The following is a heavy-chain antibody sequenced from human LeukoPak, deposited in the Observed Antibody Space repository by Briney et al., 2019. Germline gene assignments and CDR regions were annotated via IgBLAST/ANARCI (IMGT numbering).Heavy chain of an antibody. V-gene: IGHV3-30-3*01. D-gene: IGHD3-22*01. CDR3: ARHSSLNVYDSIGYYYPDAFDV. CDR2: ISYDGSNK. J-gene: IGHJ3*01. CDR1: GFSFSSYA. Sequence: GGSLRLSCAASGFSFSSYAMHWVRQAPGKGLEWVAVISYDGSNKYYADSVKGRFTISRDSSKNTLFLRMHILRAEDTAVYYCARHSSLNVYDSIGYYYPDAFDVWGQGTMVTVSS.